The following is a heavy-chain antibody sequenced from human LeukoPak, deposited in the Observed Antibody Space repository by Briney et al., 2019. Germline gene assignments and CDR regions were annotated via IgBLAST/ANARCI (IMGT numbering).Heavy chain of an antibody. D-gene: IGHD2-21*01. V-gene: IGHV1-2*02. CDR1: VYSLTDYF. CDR3: ATEVGAIPY. CDR2: VNPNNGHT. J-gene: IGHJ4*02. Sequence: AVPVSCKASVYSLTDYFMHGLGPAAGQERAGMGWVNPNNGHTKFEQKFQGRVTMTRDTSISTVYMDLSRLRFDDTSLYYCATEVGAIPYWGQGTLVTVSS.